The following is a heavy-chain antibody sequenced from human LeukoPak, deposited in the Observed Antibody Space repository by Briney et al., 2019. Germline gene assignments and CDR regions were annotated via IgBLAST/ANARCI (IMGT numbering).Heavy chain of an antibody. J-gene: IGHJ5*02. CDR2: ISSSSSYI. CDR3: ARDLQRGIVVAGPDL. Sequence: GGSLRLSCAASGFTFSSYSMNWVRQAPGKGLEWVSSISSSSSYIYYADSVKGRFTISRDNAKNSLYLQMNSLRAEDTAVYYCARDLQRGIVVAGPDLWGQGTLVTVSS. V-gene: IGHV3-21*01. CDR1: GFTFSSYS. D-gene: IGHD6-19*01.